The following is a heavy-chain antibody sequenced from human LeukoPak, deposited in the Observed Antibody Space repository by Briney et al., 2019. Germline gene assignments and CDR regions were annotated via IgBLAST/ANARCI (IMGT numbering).Heavy chain of an antibody. CDR1: GGSISIYY. CDR2: IYYSGST. Sequence: SETLSLTCTVSGGSISIYYWSWIRQPPGKGLEWIGYIYYSGSTNYNPSLKSRVTISVDTSKNQFSLKLSSVTAADTAVYYCERDQGADYFGSGSYYLGYWGQGTLVTVSS. J-gene: IGHJ4*02. D-gene: IGHD3-10*01. CDR3: ERDQGADYFGSGSYYLGY. V-gene: IGHV4-59*01.